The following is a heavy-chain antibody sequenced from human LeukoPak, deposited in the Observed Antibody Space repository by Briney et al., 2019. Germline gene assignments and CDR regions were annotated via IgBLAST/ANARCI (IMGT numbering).Heavy chain of an antibody. V-gene: IGHV1-69*05. CDR1: GGTFSSYA. Sequence: SVKVSCKASGGTFSSYAISWVRQAPGQGLEWMGGIIPIFGTANYAQKFQGRVTITTDESTSTAYMELSSLRSEDTAVYYCARRPRDYGGKTSSRYYYYMDVWGKGTTVTVSS. CDR3: ARRPRDYGGKTSSRYYYYMDV. CDR2: IIPIFGTA. D-gene: IGHD4-23*01. J-gene: IGHJ6*03.